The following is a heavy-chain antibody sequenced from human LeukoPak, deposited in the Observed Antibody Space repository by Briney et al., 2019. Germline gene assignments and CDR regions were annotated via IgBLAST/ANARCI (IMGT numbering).Heavy chain of an antibody. Sequence: GGSLRLSCAASGFIFRSYWMSWVRQAPGKGLEWVANIKQDGSEKYYVDSVKGRFTISRDNSKNTLYLQMNSLRAEDTAVYYCAKDQRLWLGELGYFDYWGQGTLVTVSS. CDR2: IKQDGSEK. V-gene: IGHV3-7*01. J-gene: IGHJ4*02. CDR3: AKDQRLWLGELGYFDY. D-gene: IGHD3-10*01. CDR1: GFIFRSYW.